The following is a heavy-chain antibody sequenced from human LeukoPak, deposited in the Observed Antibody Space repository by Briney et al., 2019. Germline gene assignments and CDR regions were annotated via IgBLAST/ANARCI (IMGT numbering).Heavy chain of an antibody. CDR1: RGSITTYY. Sequence: SEALSLTCTVSRGSITTYYWSWIRQPAGKGLEWIGNVYYSGSTTYNPSLKSRVSMSVDMSKNQFSLKLRSVTAADTATYYCATDRQEGGSGSYWFDPWGQGTQVTVSS. V-gene: IGHV4-59*01. D-gene: IGHD3-10*01. CDR2: VYYSGST. J-gene: IGHJ5*02. CDR3: ATDRQEGGSGSYWFDP.